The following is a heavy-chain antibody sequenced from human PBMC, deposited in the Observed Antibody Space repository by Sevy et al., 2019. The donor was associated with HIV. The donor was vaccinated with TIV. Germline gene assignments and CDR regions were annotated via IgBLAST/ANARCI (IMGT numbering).Heavy chain of an antibody. CDR1: GFTFSSYA. CDR3: ARRAGIYGGNGFDY. CDR2: ISGSGGST. J-gene: IGHJ4*02. V-gene: IGHV3-23*01. D-gene: IGHD2-15*01. Sequence: GGSLRLSCAASGFTFSSYAMSWVRQAPGKGLEWVSAISGSGGSTYYADSVKGRFTISRDNSKNTLFLQMNRLRAEDTALYYCARRAGIYGGNGFDYWGRGTLVTVSS.